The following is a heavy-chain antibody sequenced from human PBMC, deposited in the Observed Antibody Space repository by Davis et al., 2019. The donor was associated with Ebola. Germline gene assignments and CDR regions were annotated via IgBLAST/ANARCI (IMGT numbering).Heavy chain of an antibody. V-gene: IGHV4-39*07. CDR2: IYYSGST. CDR3: ARGIHSSSWLDY. CDR1: GGSISSYY. D-gene: IGHD6-13*01. Sequence: PSETLSLTCTVSGGSISSYYWSWIRQPPGKGLEWIGSIYYSGSTYYNPSLKSRVTISVDTSKNQFSLKLSSVTAADTAVYYCARGIHSSSWLDYWGQGTLVTVSS. J-gene: IGHJ4*02.